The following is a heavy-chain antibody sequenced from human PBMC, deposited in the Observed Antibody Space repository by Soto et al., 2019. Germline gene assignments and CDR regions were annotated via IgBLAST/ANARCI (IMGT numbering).Heavy chain of an antibody. CDR3: ARVVAGYGDYPLDY. CDR1: GVSISSGGYY. J-gene: IGHJ4*02. D-gene: IGHD4-17*01. Sequence: QVQLQESGPGLVKPSQTLSLTCTVSGVSISSGGYYWSWIRQHPGKGLEWIGYIYYSGSTYYNPSLKSRVTISVDTSKNQFSLKLSSVTAADTAVYYCARVVAGYGDYPLDYWGQGTLVTVSS. V-gene: IGHV4-31*03. CDR2: IYYSGST.